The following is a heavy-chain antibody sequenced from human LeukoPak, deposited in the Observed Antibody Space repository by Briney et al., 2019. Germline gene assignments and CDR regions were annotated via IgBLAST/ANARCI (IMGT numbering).Heavy chain of an antibody. J-gene: IGHJ4*02. D-gene: IGHD5-18*01. CDR2: IKKDGSEK. Sequence: GGSLRLSCAASGFTFSSHWMSWVRQAPGKGLEWVANIKKDGSEKYYVDAVKGRFTISRDNAKTSLYLRMNSLRAEDTAVYYCARDLSGIAGYTYGRGIDYWGQGTLVTVSS. V-gene: IGHV3-7*01. CDR1: GFTFSSHW. CDR3: ARDLSGIAGYTYGRGIDY.